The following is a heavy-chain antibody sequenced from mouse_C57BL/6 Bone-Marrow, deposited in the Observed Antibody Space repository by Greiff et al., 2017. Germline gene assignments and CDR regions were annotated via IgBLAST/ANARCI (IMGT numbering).Heavy chain of an antibody. CDR1: GFNIQDDY. D-gene: IGHD1-1*01. Sequence: VQLKESGAELVRPGASVKLSCTASGFNIQDDYMHWVKQRPEQGLEWIGWIDPENGDTEYASKFQGKATITADTSSNTAYLQLSSLTSEDTAVYYCTTFITTVVAFDYWGQGTTLTVSS. J-gene: IGHJ2*01. CDR3: TTFITTVVAFDY. V-gene: IGHV14-4*01. CDR2: IDPENGDT.